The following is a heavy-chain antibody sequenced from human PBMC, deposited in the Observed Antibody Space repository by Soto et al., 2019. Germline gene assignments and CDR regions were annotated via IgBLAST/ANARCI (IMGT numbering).Heavy chain of an antibody. CDR3: ARRARRGYCSSTSCYTTPYYYYGMDV. CDR2: IYYSGST. Sequence: SETLSLTCTVSGGSISSSSYYWGWIRQPPGKGLEWIGSIYYSGSTYYNPSLKSRVTISVDTSKNQFSLKLSSVTAADTAVYYCARRARRGYCSSTSCYTTPYYYYGMDVWGQGTTVTVSS. V-gene: IGHV4-39*01. D-gene: IGHD2-2*02. CDR1: GGSISSSSYY. J-gene: IGHJ6*02.